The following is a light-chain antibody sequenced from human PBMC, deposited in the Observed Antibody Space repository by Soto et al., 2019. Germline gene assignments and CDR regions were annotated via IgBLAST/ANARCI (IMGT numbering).Light chain of an antibody. V-gene: IGLV1-51*01. J-gene: IGLJ1*01. CDR1: SSNIGYNF. CDR2: DND. Sequence: QSALTQPASVSGSPGQSITISCSGSSSNIGYNFVSWYQHLPGTAPKLLSYDNDKRPPGISDRFSGSKSGTSATLDIAGLQTGDEADYYCGTWDTSLSAYVFGPGTKVTVL. CDR3: GTWDTSLSAYV.